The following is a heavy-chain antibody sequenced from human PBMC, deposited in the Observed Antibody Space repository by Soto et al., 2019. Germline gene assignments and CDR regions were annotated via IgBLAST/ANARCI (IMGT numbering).Heavy chain of an antibody. J-gene: IGHJ5*02. CDR1: GYTFTKYW. D-gene: IGHD2-21*02. V-gene: IGHV5-10-1*01. Sequence: GESLKISCKGSGYTFTKYWISWVRQMPGRGLEWMGRIDPSDSYTKYSASFQGHVSISVDTSITTAYLQWTSLKASDTAIYNCATERAYCSSGDCNSAHSLLDHWGQGTLVTVSS. CDR2: IDPSDSYT. CDR3: ATERAYCSSGDCNSAHSLLDH.